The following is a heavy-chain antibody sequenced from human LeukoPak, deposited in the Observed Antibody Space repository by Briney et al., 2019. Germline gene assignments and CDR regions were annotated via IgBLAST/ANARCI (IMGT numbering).Heavy chain of an antibody. J-gene: IGHJ4*02. CDR1: GFTFSSYH. CDR2: ISSRSRAI. D-gene: IGHD5-24*01. CDR3: AKELSEMATISHFDY. V-gene: IGHV3-48*01. Sequence: GGSLRLSCAASGFTFSSYHMNWVRQAPGKGLEWVSYISSRSRAIYYADSVKGRFTISRDNDKNSLYLQMNSLRAEDTAVYYCAKELSEMATISHFDYWGQGTLVTVSS.